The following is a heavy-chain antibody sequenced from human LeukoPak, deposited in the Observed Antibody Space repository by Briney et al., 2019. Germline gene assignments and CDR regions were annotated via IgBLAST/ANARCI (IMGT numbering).Heavy chain of an antibody. CDR3: ARGGHDYGDPPSYYYYMDV. J-gene: IGHJ6*03. CDR2: IFYSGST. Sequence: SETLSLTCTVSSGSISTINYYWGWVRQPPGKALEWIGHIFYSGSTYYSLSLKSRVTISLHTSRNQFSLKLSSLTAADTAVYYCARGGHDYGDPPSYYYYMDVWGKGTTVTVSS. V-gene: IGHV4-39*07. CDR1: SGSISTINYY. D-gene: IGHD4-17*01.